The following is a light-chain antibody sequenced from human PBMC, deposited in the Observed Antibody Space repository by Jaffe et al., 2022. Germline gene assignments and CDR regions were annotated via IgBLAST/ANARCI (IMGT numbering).Light chain of an antibody. Sequence: QSVLTQPPSVSAAPGQKVTISCSASSSNIGNNYVSWYQQLPGTAPKLLIYDNNKRPSGIPDRFSGSKSGTSATLGITGLQTGDEADYYCGAWDSRLSAYVFGIGTKVTVL. V-gene: IGLV1-51*01. CDR1: SSNIGNNY. CDR2: DNN. J-gene: IGLJ1*01. CDR3: GAWDSRLSAYV.